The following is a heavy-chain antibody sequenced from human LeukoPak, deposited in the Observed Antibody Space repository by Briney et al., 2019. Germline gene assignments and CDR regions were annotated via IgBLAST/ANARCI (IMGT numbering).Heavy chain of an antibody. CDR1: GGSISSYY. CDR3: ARDLYCSSTSCLDP. J-gene: IGHJ5*02. V-gene: IGHV4-59*12. CDR2: IYYSGST. D-gene: IGHD2-2*01. Sequence: SETLSLTCTVSGGSISSYYWSWIRQPPGKGLEWIGYIYYSGSTNYNPSLKSRVTISVDTSKNQFSLKLSSVTAADTAVYYCARDLYCSSTSCLDPWGQGTLVTVSS.